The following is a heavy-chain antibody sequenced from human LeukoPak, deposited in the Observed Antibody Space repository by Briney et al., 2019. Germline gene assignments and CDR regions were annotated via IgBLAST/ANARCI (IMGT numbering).Heavy chain of an antibody. Sequence: SETLSLTCTVSGYSISSGYYWGWIRQPPGKGLEWIGSIYYSGSTYYNPSLKSRVTISVDTSKNQFSLKLSSVTAADTAVYYCARGYSSSWYWFDPWGQGTLVTVSS. CDR2: IYYSGST. J-gene: IGHJ5*02. V-gene: IGHV4-38-2*02. CDR3: ARGYSSSWYWFDP. CDR1: GYSISSGYY. D-gene: IGHD6-13*01.